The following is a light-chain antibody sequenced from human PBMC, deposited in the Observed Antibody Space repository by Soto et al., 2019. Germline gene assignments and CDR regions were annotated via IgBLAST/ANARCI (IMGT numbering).Light chain of an antibody. CDR2: DVS. J-gene: IGKJ1*01. V-gene: IGKV1-5*01. CDR1: QSLRRC. CDR3: QQYNSYLWT. Sequence: DIQMTQSPSTLSASVGDRVTITCRASQSLRRCLAWYQQKPGQAPKLLIYDVSSLDSGVPSRFRGSGSGTEFTLTISSVQPDDFATYYCQQYNSYLWTFGQGTKVEIK.